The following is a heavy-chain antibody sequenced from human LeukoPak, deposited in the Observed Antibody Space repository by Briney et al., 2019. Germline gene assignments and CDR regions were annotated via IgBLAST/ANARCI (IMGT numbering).Heavy chain of an antibody. CDR3: ARASTFNSGSYYSPFDY. V-gene: IGHV3-66*01. Sequence: SGGSLRLSCAASGFTVSSNYMSGVRQAPGKGLEWVSVFYADGSTYYADSAKGRFTISRDNSKNTLYLQMNSLRAEDTAVYYCARASTFNSGSYYSPFDYWGQGTLVTVSS. CDR1: GFTVSSNY. CDR2: FYADGST. J-gene: IGHJ4*02. D-gene: IGHD1-26*01.